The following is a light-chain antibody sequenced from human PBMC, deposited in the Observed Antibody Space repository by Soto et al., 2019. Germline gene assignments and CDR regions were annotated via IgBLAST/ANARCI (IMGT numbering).Light chain of an antibody. V-gene: IGKV1-9*01. CDR1: QGISSY. CDR3: QQYNSYPLT. CDR2: ATS. Sequence: DIQLTQSPSFLSASVGDRVTITCRASQGISSYLAWYQQKPGKAPKLLIYATSTLQSGVPSRFSGSGSGTEFTLTISSLQPEDFATYDCQQYNSYPLTFGGGTKL. J-gene: IGKJ4*01.